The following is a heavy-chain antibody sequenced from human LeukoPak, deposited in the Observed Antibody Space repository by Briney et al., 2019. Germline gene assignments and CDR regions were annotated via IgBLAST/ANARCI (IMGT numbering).Heavy chain of an antibody. CDR2: IYTSGST. Sequence: SETLSLTCTVSGDSISPYYWSWIRQPAGKGLEWIGRIYTSGSTIYNPSLKSRVTMSVDTSKNQFSLKLSSVTAADTAVYYCARGGEPMVRGVIIPAENWFDPWGQGTLVTVSS. V-gene: IGHV4-4*07. CDR1: GDSISPYY. J-gene: IGHJ5*02. D-gene: IGHD3-10*01. CDR3: ARGGEPMVRGVIIPAENWFDP.